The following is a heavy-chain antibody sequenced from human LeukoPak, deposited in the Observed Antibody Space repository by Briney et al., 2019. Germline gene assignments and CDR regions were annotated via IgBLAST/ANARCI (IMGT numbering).Heavy chain of an antibody. D-gene: IGHD3-22*01. CDR1: GFTFSDYY. CDR3: ARDWANYYDSSGYYDY. V-gene: IGHV3-11*01. J-gene: IGHJ4*02. Sequence: GRSLRLSCAASGFTFSDYYMSWIRQAPGKGLEWVSYISSSGSTIYYADSVKGRFTISRDNAKNSLYLRMNSLRAEDTAVYYCARDWANYYDSSGYYDYWGQGTLVTVSS. CDR2: ISSSGSTI.